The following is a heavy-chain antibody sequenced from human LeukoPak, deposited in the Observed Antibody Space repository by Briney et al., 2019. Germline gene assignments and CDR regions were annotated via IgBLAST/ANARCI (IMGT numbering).Heavy chain of an antibody. CDR1: GFTFSSYG. CDR3: ARQRIAAASSRFDP. D-gene: IGHD6-13*01. J-gene: IGHJ5*02. Sequence: GGSLRLSCAASGFTFSSYGMHWVRQAPGKGLEWVSSISSSSSYIHYADSVKGRFSISRDNAKNSLYLQMNSLRAEDTAVYYCARQRIAAASSRFDPWGQGTLVTVSS. V-gene: IGHV3-21*01. CDR2: ISSSSSYI.